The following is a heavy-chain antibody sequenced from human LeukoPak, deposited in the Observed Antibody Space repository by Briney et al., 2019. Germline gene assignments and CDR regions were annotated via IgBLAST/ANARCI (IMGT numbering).Heavy chain of an antibody. V-gene: IGHV3-23*01. Sequence: PGGSPRLSCAASGFTFSSYSMTWVRQAPGKGLEWVSTIRSNGGDTYYADSVRGRFTTSRDNSQNTLYLEMNNLRAEDTAVYYCAKGGYTTCFDPWGQGTLVTVSS. CDR3: AKGGYTTCFDP. D-gene: IGHD2-15*01. CDR2: IRSNGGDT. J-gene: IGHJ5*02. CDR1: GFTFSSYS.